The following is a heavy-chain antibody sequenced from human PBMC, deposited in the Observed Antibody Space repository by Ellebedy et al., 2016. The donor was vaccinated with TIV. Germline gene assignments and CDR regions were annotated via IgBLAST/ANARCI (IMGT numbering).Heavy chain of an antibody. V-gene: IGHV5-51*01. CDR2: IYPGDSYT. D-gene: IGHD2-2*01. Sequence: KVSXKGSGYSFTSYWIGWVRQMPGKGLEWMGIIYPGDSYTNYSPSFQGHVTISADKSISTAYLQWSSLKASDTAMYYCARRTIVPAARSYYYYGMDVWGQGTTVTVSS. CDR1: GYSFTSYW. J-gene: IGHJ6*02. CDR3: ARRTIVPAARSYYYYGMDV.